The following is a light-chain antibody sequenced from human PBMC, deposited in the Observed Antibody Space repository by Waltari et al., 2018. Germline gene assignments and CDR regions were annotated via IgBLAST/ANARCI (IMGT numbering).Light chain of an antibody. CDR2: DVS. CDR3: SSYTASRHYV. J-gene: IGLJ1*01. Sequence: QSALTQPASVSGSPGQSITISCTGTSSDVVGYNYVPWYQQYPGKAPKLVIYDVSTRPSGASDRFSGSKSGNTASLIISGLQAEDEADYYCSSYTASRHYVFGTGTKVTVL. CDR1: SSDVVGYNY. V-gene: IGLV2-14*03.